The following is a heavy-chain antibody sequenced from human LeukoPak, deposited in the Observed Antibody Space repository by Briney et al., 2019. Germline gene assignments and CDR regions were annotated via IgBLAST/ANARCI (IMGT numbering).Heavy chain of an antibody. J-gene: IGHJ4*02. V-gene: IGHV1-8*03. Sequence: ASVKVSCKASGYTFTSYDINWVRQATGQGLEWMGWMNPNSGNTGYAQKFQGRVTITRNTSISTAYMELSSLRSEDTAVYYCARDSRDTAMVIDYWGQGTLVTVSS. CDR2: MNPNSGNT. D-gene: IGHD5-18*01. CDR3: ARDSRDTAMVIDY. CDR1: GYTFTSYD.